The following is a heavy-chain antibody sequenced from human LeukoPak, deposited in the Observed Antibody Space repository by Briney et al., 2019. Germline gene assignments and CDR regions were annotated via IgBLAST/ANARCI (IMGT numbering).Heavy chain of an antibody. V-gene: IGHV1-18*01. J-gene: IGHJ4*02. CDR1: GYTFTSYG. CDR3: ARSPNYYDSSGSDY. CDR2: ISAYNGNT. D-gene: IGHD3-22*01. Sequence: WASVKVSCKASGYTFTSYGISWVRQAPGQGLEWMGWISAYNGNTNYAQKLQGRVTMTTDTSTSTAYMELRSLRSDDTAVYYCARSPNYYDSSGSDYWGQGTLVTVSS.